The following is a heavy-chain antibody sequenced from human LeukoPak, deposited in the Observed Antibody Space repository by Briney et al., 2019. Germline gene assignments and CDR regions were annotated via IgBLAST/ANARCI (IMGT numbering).Heavy chain of an antibody. CDR1: GGSISSYY. V-gene: IGHV4-59*01. Sequence: ETLSLTCTVSGGSISSYYWSWIRQPPGKGLEWIGYIYYSGSTNYNPSLKSRVTISVDTSKNQFSLKLSSVTAADTAVYYCARQYDSSGWYYFDYWGQGTLVTVSS. J-gene: IGHJ4*02. CDR2: IYYSGST. CDR3: ARQYDSSGWYYFDY. D-gene: IGHD6-19*01.